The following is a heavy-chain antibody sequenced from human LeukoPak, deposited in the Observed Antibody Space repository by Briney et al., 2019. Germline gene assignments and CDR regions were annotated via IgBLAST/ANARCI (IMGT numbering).Heavy chain of an antibody. J-gene: IGHJ4*02. V-gene: IGHV1-69*04. CDR1: GGTFSSYA. D-gene: IGHD5-24*01. CDR3: ATQQEMATLNFDY. Sequence: SVKVSCKASGGTFSSYAISWVRRAPGQGLEWMGRIIPILGIANYAQKFQGRVTITADKSTSTAYMELSSLRSEDTAVYYCATQQEMATLNFDYWGQGTLVTVSS. CDR2: IIPILGIA.